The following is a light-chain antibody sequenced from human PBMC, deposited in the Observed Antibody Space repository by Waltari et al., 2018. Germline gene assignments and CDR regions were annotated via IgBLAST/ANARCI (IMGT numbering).Light chain of an antibody. J-gene: IGLJ3*02. CDR1: NTRTKA. V-gene: IGLV3-21*01. Sequence: SYGLTQPPSVSVSPGQTARITWGGVNTRTKAVHWYQQKPPRAPVLVIFYDSERPSEIPERFSGSASGNTATLSISGVEAGDEADYYCQVWDSTRDHPVFGGGTRLTVL. CDR3: QVWDSTRDHPV. CDR2: YDS.